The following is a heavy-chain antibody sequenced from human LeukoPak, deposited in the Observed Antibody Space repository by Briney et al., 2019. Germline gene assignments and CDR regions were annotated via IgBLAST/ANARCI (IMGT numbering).Heavy chain of an antibody. CDR1: GYTLTELS. CDR2: FDPEDGET. Sequence: ASVKVSCKVSGYTLTELSMHWLRQAPGKGLEWMGGFDPEDGETIYAQKFQGRVTMTEDTSTDTAYMELSSLRSEDTAVYYCATGWNFLFSYYYGMDVWGQGTTVTVSS. V-gene: IGHV1-24*01. D-gene: IGHD1-7*01. CDR3: ATGWNFLFSYYYGMDV. J-gene: IGHJ6*02.